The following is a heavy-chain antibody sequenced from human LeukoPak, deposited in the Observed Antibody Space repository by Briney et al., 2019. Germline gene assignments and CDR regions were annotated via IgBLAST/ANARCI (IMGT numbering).Heavy chain of an antibody. J-gene: IGHJ4*02. CDR3: AKKGYYDSIDY. V-gene: IGHV3-7*03. D-gene: IGHD3-22*01. Sequence: GGSLRLSCAASGFSFSSYWMSWVRQAPGKGLEWLAIIKQDGSEKYYVDSLKGRFIISRDNAKNSLYLQMNSLRAEDTAVYFCAKKGYYDSIDYWGQGTLVTVSS. CDR2: IKQDGSEK. CDR1: GFSFSSYW.